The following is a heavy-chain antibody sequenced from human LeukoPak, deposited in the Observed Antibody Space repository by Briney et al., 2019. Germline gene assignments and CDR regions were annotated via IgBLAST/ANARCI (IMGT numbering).Heavy chain of an antibody. CDR3: ARDVIGGDTLDS. CDR2: IKGDGSEK. D-gene: IGHD2-21*02. Sequence: GGSLRLSCAASGFTFSSYSMNWVRQAPGKGLEWVANIKGDGSEKNYVDSVKGRFTISRDNAENSLYLQMNSLRAEDTAVYYCARDVIGGDTLDSWGQGTLVTVSS. CDR1: GFTFSSYS. J-gene: IGHJ4*02. V-gene: IGHV3-7*01.